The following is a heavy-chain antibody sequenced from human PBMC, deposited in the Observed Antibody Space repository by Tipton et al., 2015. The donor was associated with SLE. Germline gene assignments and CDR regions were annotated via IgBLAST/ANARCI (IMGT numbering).Heavy chain of an antibody. D-gene: IGHD1-1*01. V-gene: IGHV1-69*06. CDR3: AGSWNEYHNWFDP. Sequence: QLVQSGAEVKKPGASVKVSCKASGYTFTSYDINWVRQATGQGLEWMGGIIPMFGTTNYAQKFQDRVTITAEKSTNTIYMELSSLTSEDTAIYYCAGSWNEYHNWFDPWGQGTLVTVSS. CDR1: GYTFTSYD. CDR2: IIPMFGTT. J-gene: IGHJ5*02.